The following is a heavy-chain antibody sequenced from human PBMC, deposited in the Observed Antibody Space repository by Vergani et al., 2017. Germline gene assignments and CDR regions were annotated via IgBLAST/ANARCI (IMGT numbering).Heavy chain of an antibody. CDR1: GFTFSSYA. CDR2: ISYDGINK. V-gene: IGHV3-30-3*01. Sequence: QVQLVESGGGVVQPGRSLRLSCAASGFTFSSYAMHWVRQAPGKGLEGVAVISYDGINKYYADSAKGRFTISRDNSKNTLYLQMNSLRAEDTAVYYCARDCSSTSCYDYWGQGTLVTVSS. D-gene: IGHD2-2*01. CDR3: ARDCSSTSCYDY. J-gene: IGHJ4*02.